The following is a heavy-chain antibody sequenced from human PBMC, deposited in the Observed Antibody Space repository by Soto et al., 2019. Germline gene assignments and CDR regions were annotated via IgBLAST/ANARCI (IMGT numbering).Heavy chain of an antibody. CDR2: ISSSGSTI. V-gene: IGHV3-48*03. CDR3: ARRVVVAYYYFDY. D-gene: IGHD2-15*01. J-gene: IGHJ4*02. Sequence: EVQLVESGGGLVQPGGSLRLSCAASGFTFSSYEMNWVHQAPGKGLEWVSYISSSGSTIYYADSVKGRFTISRDNAKNSLYLQMNSLRAEDTAVYYCARRVVVAYYYFDYWGQGTLVTVSS. CDR1: GFTFSSYE.